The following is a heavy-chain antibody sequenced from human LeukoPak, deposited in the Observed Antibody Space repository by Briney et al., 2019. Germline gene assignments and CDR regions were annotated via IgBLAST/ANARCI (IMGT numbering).Heavy chain of an antibody. D-gene: IGHD1-26*01. J-gene: IGHJ4*02. CDR1: GYTFTGYY. CDR2: INPNSGGT. V-gene: IGHV1-2*02. Sequence: ASVKVSCKASGYTFTGYYMHWVRQAPGQGLEWMGWINPNSGGTNYAQKFQGRVTMTRDTSISTACMELSRLRSDDTAVYYCARKVVGAINFDYWGQGTLVTVSS. CDR3: ARKVVGAINFDY.